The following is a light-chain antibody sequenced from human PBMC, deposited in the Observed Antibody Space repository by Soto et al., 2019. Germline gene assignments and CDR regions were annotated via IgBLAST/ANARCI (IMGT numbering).Light chain of an antibody. CDR1: QSISNY. CDR2: DAS. J-gene: IGKJ2*01. V-gene: IGKV1-5*01. CDR3: QEYDSSSST. Sequence: DIQMTQSPSTLSASVGDRVTITCRASQSISNYLAWYQQKPGKAPKVLIYDASSFESGVPLRFSGSGSGTEFPLTISSLQPDDFASYYCQEYDSSSSTFGQGTKLQIK.